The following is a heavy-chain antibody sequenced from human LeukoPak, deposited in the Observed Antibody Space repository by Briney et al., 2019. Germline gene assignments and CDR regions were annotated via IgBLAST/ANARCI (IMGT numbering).Heavy chain of an antibody. J-gene: IGHJ3*02. CDR3: ARELSVYSGYDHDAFDI. CDR2: INPSGGST. CDR1: GYTFTSYY. D-gene: IGHD5-12*01. V-gene: IGHV1-46*01. Sequence: ASVKVSCKASGYTFTSYYMHWVRQAPGQGLEWMGIINPSGGSTSYAQKFQGRVTMIRDTSTSTVYMELSSLRSEDTAVYYCARELSVYSGYDHDAFDIWGQGTMVTVSS.